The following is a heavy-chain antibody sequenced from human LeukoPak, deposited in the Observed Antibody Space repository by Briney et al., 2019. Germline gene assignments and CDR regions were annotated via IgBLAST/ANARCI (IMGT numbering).Heavy chain of an antibody. D-gene: IGHD2-2*01. J-gene: IGHJ4*02. CDR3: ATLGYCSSTSCCPQTNSVDY. CDR2: IIPIFGTA. V-gene: IGHV1-69*06. Sequence: SVKVSCKASGGTFSSYAISWVRQAPGQGLEWMGGIIPIFGTANYAQKFQGRVTITADKSTSTAYMELSSLRSEDTAVYYCATLGYCSSTSCCPQTNSVDYWGQGTLVTVSS. CDR1: GGTFSSYA.